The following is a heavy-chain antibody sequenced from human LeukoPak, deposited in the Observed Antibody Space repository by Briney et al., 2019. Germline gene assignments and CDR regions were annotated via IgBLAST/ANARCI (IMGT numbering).Heavy chain of an antibody. CDR1: GGSISSYY. CDR3: ARGVVVVTAILYYYYYMDV. Sequence: SETLSLTCTVSGGSISSYYWSWIRQPPGKGLEWIGYIYYSGSTNYNPSLKSRVTISVDTSKNQSSLKLSSVTAADTAVYYCARGVVVVTAILYYYYYMDVWGKGTTVTVSS. J-gene: IGHJ6*03. D-gene: IGHD2-21*02. V-gene: IGHV4-59*01. CDR2: IYYSGST.